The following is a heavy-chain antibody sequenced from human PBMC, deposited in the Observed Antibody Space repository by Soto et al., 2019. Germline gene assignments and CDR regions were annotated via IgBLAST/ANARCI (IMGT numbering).Heavy chain of an antibody. J-gene: IGHJ6*02. CDR2: IDPSDSYT. CDR3: ATAGGCSSKRCNLLAKYYYYGMDV. D-gene: IGHD2-2*01. Sequence: PGESLKISCKGSGYSFTSYWISWVRQMPGKGLEWMGRIDPSDSYTNYSPSFQGHVTISADKSISTAYLQWSSLKASDTAMYYCATAGGCSSKRCNLLAKYYYYGMDVWGQGTTVTVSS. V-gene: IGHV5-10-1*01. CDR1: GYSFTSYW.